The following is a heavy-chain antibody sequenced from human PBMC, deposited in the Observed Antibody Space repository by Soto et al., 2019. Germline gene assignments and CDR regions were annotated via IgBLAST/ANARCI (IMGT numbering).Heavy chain of an antibody. CDR3: ARKMSVGHPGDY. D-gene: IGHD1-26*01. CDR1: GFTFSGYS. CDR2: ISTSSSSI. J-gene: IGHJ4*02. Sequence: GGSLRLSCAASGFTFSGYSMNWVRQAPGKGLEWVSYISTSSSSIEYADSVKGRFTISRDNAKNSLYLQMNSLRAEDTAVYFCARKMSVGHPGDYWGQGTLVTVSS. V-gene: IGHV3-48*01.